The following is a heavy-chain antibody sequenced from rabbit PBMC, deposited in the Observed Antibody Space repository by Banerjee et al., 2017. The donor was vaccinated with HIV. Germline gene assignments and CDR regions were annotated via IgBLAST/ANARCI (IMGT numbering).Heavy chain of an antibody. CDR1: GFSFSSNA. Sequence: QSLEESGGDLVKPGASLTLTCTASGFSFSSNAMCWVRQAPGKGPEWIACIDAGGSAITYYASWAKGRFTISKTSSTTVTLQMTSLTAADTATYFCARADSSYYPAFKLWGQGTLVTVS. D-gene: IGHD8-1*01. V-gene: IGHV1S40*01. CDR3: ARADSSYYPAFKL. J-gene: IGHJ4*01. CDR2: IDAGGSAIT.